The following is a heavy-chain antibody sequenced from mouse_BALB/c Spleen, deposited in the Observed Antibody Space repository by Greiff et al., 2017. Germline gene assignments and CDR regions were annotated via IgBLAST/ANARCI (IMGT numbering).Heavy chain of an antibody. CDR2: IWSGGST. Sequence: QVQLKESGPGLVQPSQSLSITCTVSGFSLTSYGVHWVRQSPGKGLEWLGVIWSGGSTDYNAAFISRLSISKDNSKSQVFFKMNSLQADDTAIYYCARNLHGNYPYYFDYWGQGTTLTVSS. J-gene: IGHJ2*01. D-gene: IGHD2-1*01. V-gene: IGHV2-4-1*01. CDR3: ARNLHGNYPYYFDY. CDR1: GFSLTSYG.